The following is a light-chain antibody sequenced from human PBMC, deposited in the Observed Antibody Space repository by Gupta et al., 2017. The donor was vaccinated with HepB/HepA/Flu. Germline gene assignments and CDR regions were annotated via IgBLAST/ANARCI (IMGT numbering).Light chain of an antibody. Sequence: EIVLTQSPATLSLSPGERASLSCRTSQSVGSYLDWYQQKPGQAPRLIIYDAYNRATGIPARFSGSGSGTDFTLTSSRLEDEDFEVYYCQQRSNFAFGGGTKVEIK. CDR3: QQRSNFA. CDR1: QSVGSY. CDR2: DAY. J-gene: IGKJ4*01. V-gene: IGKV3-11*01.